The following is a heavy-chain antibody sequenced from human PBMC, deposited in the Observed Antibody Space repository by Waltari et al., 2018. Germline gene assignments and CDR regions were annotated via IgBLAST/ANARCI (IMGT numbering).Heavy chain of an antibody. Sequence: QVQLVQSGGGVVQPGRSLRLSCEASEFPFSIFSMHWVRQAPGKGLEWVALISSDGNLKNYADSGKGRFTISRDNSGDTVYLQMDSLRAEDTAVYYCVRCVVGATQGAFDVWGQGTIVTVSS. J-gene: IGHJ3*01. D-gene: IGHD1-26*01. V-gene: IGHV3-30-3*01. CDR1: EFPFSIFS. CDR3: VRCVVGATQGAFDV. CDR2: ISSDGNLK.